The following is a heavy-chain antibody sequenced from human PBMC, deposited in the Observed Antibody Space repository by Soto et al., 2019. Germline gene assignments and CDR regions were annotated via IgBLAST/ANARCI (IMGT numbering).Heavy chain of an antibody. CDR3: ARGGGVGVAGSAAFDM. D-gene: IGHD3-3*01. Sequence: QLHLVQSGAVVKKPGASVTVSCSASGYPVTAYYMHWVRQAPGRGLEWMGGINPATGAAKYTQTFQGRGTMTRDTCTRTVLMGLGGLTSEDTAVFFWARGGGVGVAGSAAFDMWGQGTLVTGSS. J-gene: IGHJ3*02. V-gene: IGHV1-2*02. CDR2: INPATGAA. CDR1: GYPVTAYY.